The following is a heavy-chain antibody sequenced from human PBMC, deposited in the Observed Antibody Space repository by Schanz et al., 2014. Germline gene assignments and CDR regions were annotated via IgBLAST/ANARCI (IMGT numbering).Heavy chain of an antibody. V-gene: IGHV3-30-3*01. CDR3: AREDCSATSCYFRY. D-gene: IGHD2-21*01. CDR1: GFPFSSYA. CDR2: ISYDGVNT. Sequence: QVQLVESGGGVVQPGGSLRLSCAASGFPFSSYALHWVRQAPGKGLEWVAVISYDGVNTYYADSVKGRFTISRDNSKNTLYLQMNTLRAEDTAVYYCAREDCSATSCYFRYWGQGTLVTVSS. J-gene: IGHJ4*02.